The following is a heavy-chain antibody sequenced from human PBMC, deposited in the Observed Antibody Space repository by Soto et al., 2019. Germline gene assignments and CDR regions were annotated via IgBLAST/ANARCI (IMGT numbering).Heavy chain of an antibody. D-gene: IGHD5-12*01. J-gene: IGHJ4*02. Sequence: PGGSLRLSCAASGFTFSSYAMSWVRQAPGKGLEWVSAISGSGGSTYYADSVKGRFTISRDNSKNTLYLQMNSLRAEDTAVYYCAKDFIISSGYGPFDYWGQGTLVTVSS. V-gene: IGHV3-23*01. CDR2: ISGSGGST. CDR3: AKDFIISSGYGPFDY. CDR1: GFTFSSYA.